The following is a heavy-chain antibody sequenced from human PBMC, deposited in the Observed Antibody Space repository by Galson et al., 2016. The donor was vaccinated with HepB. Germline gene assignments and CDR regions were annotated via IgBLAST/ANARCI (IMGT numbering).Heavy chain of an antibody. Sequence: SLRLSCATSGFTLSDFAMSWVRQAQGKGLEWVSTISGSGGSTFYADSVKGRFTISRDNYKNTVYLEMNTLSAEDTATYHCAKDGSGYLYCNNSTCYEAYKWFDSWGQGTLVAVSS. CDR1: GFTLSDFA. D-gene: IGHD2-2*01. CDR2: ISGSGGST. V-gene: IGHV3-23*01. J-gene: IGHJ5*01. CDR3: AKDGSGYLYCNNSTCYEAYKWFDS.